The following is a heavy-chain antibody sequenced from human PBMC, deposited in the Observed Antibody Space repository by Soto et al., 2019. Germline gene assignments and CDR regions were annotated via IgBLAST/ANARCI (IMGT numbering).Heavy chain of an antibody. J-gene: IGHJ6*02. CDR3: ARELDGIDV. Sequence: GGSLRLSCAASGFTFSNGWMSWVRQAPGKGLEWVSYITSSGGYTKYADSVQGRFTISRDNAKNSLYLQMNSLRAEDTAVYYCARELDGIDVWGQGTTVTVSS. CDR2: ITSSGGYT. V-gene: IGHV3-11*05. CDR1: GFTFSNGW.